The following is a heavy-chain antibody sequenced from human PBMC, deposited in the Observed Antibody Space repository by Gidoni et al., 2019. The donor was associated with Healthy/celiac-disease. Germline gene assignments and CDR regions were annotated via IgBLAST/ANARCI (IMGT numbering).Heavy chain of an antibody. V-gene: IGHV3-23*01. D-gene: IGHD3-10*01. CDR2: ISGSGGST. CDR3: AKDRVRGPRPPSFDY. CDR1: GFTFSSYA. J-gene: IGHJ4*02. Sequence: EVQLLESGGGLVQPGGSLRLSCAAAGFTFSSYAMSWVRQAPGKGLEWVSAISGSGGSTYYADSVKGRFTISRDNSKNTLYLQMNSLRAEDTAVYYCAKDRVRGPRPPSFDYWGQGTLVTVSS.